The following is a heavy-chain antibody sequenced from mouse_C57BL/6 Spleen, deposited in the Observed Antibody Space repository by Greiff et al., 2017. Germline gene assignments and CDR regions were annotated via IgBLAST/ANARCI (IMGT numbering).Heavy chain of an antibody. J-gene: IGHJ2*01. CDR2: ISDGGSYT. CDR3: ARGGDLLIFGY. V-gene: IGHV5-4*01. CDR1: GFTFSSYA. Sequence: EVQLVESGGGLVKPGGSLKLSCAASGFTFSSYAMSWVRQTPEKRLEWVATISDGGSYTYYPENVKGRFTISRDNAKNNPYLQMSHLTSEDTAMYYCARGGDLLIFGYWGQGTTLTVSS. D-gene: IGHD2-10*01.